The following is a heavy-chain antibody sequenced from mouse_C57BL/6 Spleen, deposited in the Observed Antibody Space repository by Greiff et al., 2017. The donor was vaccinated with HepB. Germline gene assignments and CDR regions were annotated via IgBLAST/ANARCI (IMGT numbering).Heavy chain of an antibody. D-gene: IGHD2-4*01. CDR1: GYTFTDYY. V-gene: IGHV1-77*01. Sequence: VQLQQSGAELVKPGASVKISCKASGYTFTDYYINWVKQRPGQGLEWIGKIGPGSGSTYYNEKFKGKATLTADKSSSTAYMQRSSLTTEDSAVYVGARGIYCDDDEDCWFAYWGQGTLVTVSA. CDR3: ARGIYCDDDEDCWFAY. CDR2: IGPGSGST. J-gene: IGHJ3*01.